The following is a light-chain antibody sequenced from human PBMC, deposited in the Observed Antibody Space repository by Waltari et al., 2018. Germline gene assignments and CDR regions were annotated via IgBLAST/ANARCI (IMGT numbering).Light chain of an antibody. Sequence: QSALTQPASVSGSPGQSITISCTGSSLDVGGYDFVSWYRQPPGKAPKVVIFDVNNRPYGFSDRVSGSKSGNTASLTSSGLQAEDEGDYYCTSYTSRHTLVFGGGTKVTVL. CDR1: SLDVGGYDF. CDR3: TSYTSRHTLV. J-gene: IGLJ1*01. V-gene: IGLV2-14*01. CDR2: DVN.